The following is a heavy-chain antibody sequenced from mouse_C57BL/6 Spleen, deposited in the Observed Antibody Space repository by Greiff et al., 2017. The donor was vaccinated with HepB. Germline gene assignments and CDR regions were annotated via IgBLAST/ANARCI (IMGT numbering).Heavy chain of an antibody. CDR3: ARKESFAY. CDR1: GYTFTDYY. Sequence: VQLQQSGPELVKPGASVKISCKASGYTFTDYYMNWVKQSHGKSLEWIGDINPNNGGTSYNQKFKGKATLTVDKSSSTAYMELRSLTSEDSAVYYCARKESFAYWGQGTLVTVSA. D-gene: IGHD6-2*01. V-gene: IGHV1-26*01. J-gene: IGHJ3*01. CDR2: INPNNGGT.